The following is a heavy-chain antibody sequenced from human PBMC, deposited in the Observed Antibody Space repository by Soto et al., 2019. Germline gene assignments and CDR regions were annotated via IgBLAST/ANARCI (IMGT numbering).Heavy chain of an antibody. V-gene: IGHV3-11*01. Sequence: PGGSLRLSCAASGFTFSDYYMSWIRQAPGKGLEWVSYISSSGSTIYYADSVKGRFTISRDNAKNSLYLQMNSLRAEDTAVYYCARAPSSGWYLRGVPSGPFFDYWGQGTLVTVSS. CDR1: GFTFSDYY. CDR3: ARAPSSGWYLRGVPSGPFFDY. CDR2: ISSSGSTI. D-gene: IGHD6-19*01. J-gene: IGHJ4*02.